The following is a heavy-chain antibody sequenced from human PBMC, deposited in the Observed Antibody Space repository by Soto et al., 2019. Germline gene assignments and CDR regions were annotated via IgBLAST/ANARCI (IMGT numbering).Heavy chain of an antibody. CDR3: ARQPRGPGYGERGLYFDH. CDR2: VYYSGST. CDR1: CGSTNSRNDY. D-gene: IGHD3-16*01. J-gene: IGHJ4*02. Sequence: SETLSLTCTFSCGSTNSRNDYWGWIRQPPGRGLEWIGSVYYSGSTHDNPSLQSRVSISVDTSRNQFSLNLISVTAADTAVYFCARQPRGPGYGERGLYFDHWGQGTLVTVP. V-gene: IGHV4-39*01.